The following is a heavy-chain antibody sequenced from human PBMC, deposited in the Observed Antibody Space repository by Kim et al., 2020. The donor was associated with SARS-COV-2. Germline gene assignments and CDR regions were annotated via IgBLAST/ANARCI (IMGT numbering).Heavy chain of an antibody. CDR2: ISSSGSTI. CDR1: GFTFSSYE. CDR3: ARAASRLWFGEPVGTIDY. V-gene: IGHV3-48*03. D-gene: IGHD3-10*01. Sequence: GGSLRLSCAASGFTFSSYEMNWVRQAPGKGLEWVSYISSSGSTIYYADSVKGRFTISRDNAKNSLYLQMNSLRAEDTAVYYCARAASRLWFGEPVGTIDYWGQGTLVTVSS. J-gene: IGHJ4*02.